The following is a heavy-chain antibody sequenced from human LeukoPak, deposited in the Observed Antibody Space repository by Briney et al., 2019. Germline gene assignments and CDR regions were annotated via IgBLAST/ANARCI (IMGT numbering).Heavy chain of an antibody. J-gene: IGHJ4*02. CDR2: ISYDGSNT. CDR3: AKEGDISSSWYLSNYFDS. D-gene: IGHD6-13*01. CDR1: GFTFSSYG. V-gene: IGHV3-30*18. Sequence: PGGSLRLSCAASGFTFSSYGMHWVRQAPGKGLEWVAIISYDGSNTYYADSVKGRFTISRDNSKNTLYLQMDSLRAEDTAVYYCAKEGDISSSWYLSNYFDSWGQGTLVTVSS.